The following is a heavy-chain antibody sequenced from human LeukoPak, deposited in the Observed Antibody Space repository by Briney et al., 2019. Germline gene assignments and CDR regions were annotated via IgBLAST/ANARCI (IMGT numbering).Heavy chain of an antibody. V-gene: IGHV1-2*02. CDR2: INPNSGGT. CDR1: GYTFTGYY. Sequence: ASVKVSCKASGYTFTGYYMHWVRQAPGQGLEWMGWINPNSGGTNYAQKLQGRVTMTTDTSTSTAYMELRSLRSDDTAVYYCARESAGLYYYDSSGYYLDYWGQGTLVTVSS. D-gene: IGHD3-22*01. J-gene: IGHJ4*02. CDR3: ARESAGLYYYDSSGYYLDY.